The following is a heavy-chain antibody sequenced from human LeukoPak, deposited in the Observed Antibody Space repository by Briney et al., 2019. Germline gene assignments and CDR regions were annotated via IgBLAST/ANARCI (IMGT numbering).Heavy chain of an antibody. Sequence: SVKVSCKASGYTFTSYDISWVRQAPGQGLEWMGGIIPIFGTANYAQKFQGRVTITADESTSTAYMELSSLRSEDTAVYYCARAKVAGTFTFDYWGQGTLVTVSS. D-gene: IGHD6-19*01. J-gene: IGHJ4*02. V-gene: IGHV1-69*13. CDR2: IIPIFGTA. CDR1: GYTFTSYD. CDR3: ARAKVAGTFTFDY.